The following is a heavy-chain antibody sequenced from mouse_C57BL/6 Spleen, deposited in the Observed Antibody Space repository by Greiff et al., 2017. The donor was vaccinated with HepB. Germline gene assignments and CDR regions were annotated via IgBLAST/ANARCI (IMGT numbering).Heavy chain of an antibody. D-gene: IGHD2-1*01. Sequence: QVQLQQPGAELVRPGTSVKLSCKASGYTFTSYWMHWVKQRPGQGLEWIGVIDPSDSYTNYNQKLKGKATLTVDTSSSTAYMQLSSLTSDDSAVYYCAGNLYYGNPYAMDYWGQGTSVTVSS. CDR1: GYTFTSYW. V-gene: IGHV1-59*01. CDR2: IDPSDSYT. CDR3: AGNLYYGNPYAMDY. J-gene: IGHJ4*01.